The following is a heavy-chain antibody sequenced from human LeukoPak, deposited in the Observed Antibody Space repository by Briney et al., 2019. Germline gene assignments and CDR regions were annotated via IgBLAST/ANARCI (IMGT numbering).Heavy chain of an antibody. Sequence: GGSLRLSCTASGFTFGDYLMSWFRQAPGKGLEWIGFISGGTTEYAASVKGRFTISRDDSTSIAYLQMNSLTTEDTAVYYCSRGSGWLSVYWGQGTLVTISS. CDR2: ISGGTT. J-gene: IGHJ4*02. V-gene: IGHV3-49*03. CDR1: GFTFGDYL. CDR3: SRGSGWLSVY. D-gene: IGHD6-19*01.